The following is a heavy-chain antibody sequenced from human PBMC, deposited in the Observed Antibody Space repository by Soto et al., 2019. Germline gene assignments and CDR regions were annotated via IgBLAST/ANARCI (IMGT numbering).Heavy chain of an antibody. Sequence: EVQLLESGGGLVQPGGSLRLSCAGSGFTFSSVAMTWVRQAPGEGLEWVSSISGSGDSTYYADSVKGRFTISRDNSEHTLYLQINSLRAEDTAVYCCAQGSLTPGFWGQGTLVTVSS. CDR3: AQGSLTPGF. J-gene: IGHJ4*02. CDR2: ISGSGDST. CDR1: GFTFSSVA. V-gene: IGHV3-23*01.